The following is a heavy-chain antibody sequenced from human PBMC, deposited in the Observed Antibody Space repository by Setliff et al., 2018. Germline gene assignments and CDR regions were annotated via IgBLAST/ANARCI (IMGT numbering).Heavy chain of an antibody. V-gene: IGHV3-74*01. CDR1: GFSFSNYW. J-gene: IGHJ4*02. CDR3: ARDGHNVYYFDY. Sequence: PGGSLRLSCAASGFSFSNYWMHWVRQAPGKGLVWVSRINSDGSSTNYADSVKGQFTVSRDNAKNTLYLQMNSLRAEDTAVYHCARDGHNVYYFDYWGLGTLVTVSS. D-gene: IGHD1-1*01. CDR2: INSDGSST.